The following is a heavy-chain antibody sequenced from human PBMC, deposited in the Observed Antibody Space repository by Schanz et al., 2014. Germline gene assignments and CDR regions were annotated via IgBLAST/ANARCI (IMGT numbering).Heavy chain of an antibody. D-gene: IGHD2-15*01. Sequence: EVQLLDSGGGLVQPGGSLRLSCAASGFTFSTYAMSWVRQAPGKGLEWVSTISASGGSTYYADSVKGRFTISRDNSKNTLYLQMNSLSADDTAVFYCAKGMGYCSGGTCYDYYYYGLDVWGQGTTVTVSS. CDR1: GFTFSTYA. CDR2: ISASGGST. CDR3: AKGMGYCSGGTCYDYYYYGLDV. J-gene: IGHJ6*02. V-gene: IGHV3-23*01.